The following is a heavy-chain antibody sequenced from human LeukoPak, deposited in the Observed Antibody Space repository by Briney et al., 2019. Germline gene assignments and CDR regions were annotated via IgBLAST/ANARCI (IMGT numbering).Heavy chain of an antibody. J-gene: IGHJ4*02. Sequence: PSETLSLTCTVSGGTISSYYWSWIRQPPGKGLEWIGYIYYSGSTNYNPSLKSRVTISVDTSKNQFSLKLSSVTAADTAVYYCARHADFGDYYFDTWGQGTLVTVSS. D-gene: IGHD4-17*01. CDR2: IYYSGST. CDR1: GGTISSYY. CDR3: ARHADFGDYYFDT. V-gene: IGHV4-59*08.